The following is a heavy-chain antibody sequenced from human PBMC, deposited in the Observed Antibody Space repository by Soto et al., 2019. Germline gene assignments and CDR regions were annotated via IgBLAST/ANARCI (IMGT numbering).Heavy chain of an antibody. CDR3: ARSYDVVGAFDI. Sequence: GGSLRLSCAASEFTFRDYGMHWVRQAPGKGLEWVAVIWYDGIDKYYADSVKGRFTISRDNSKNSLYLQMNSLRDEDTAVYYCARSYDVVGAFDIWGQGTMVTVSS. CDR1: EFTFRDYG. D-gene: IGHD1-26*01. J-gene: IGHJ3*02. CDR2: IWYDGIDK. V-gene: IGHV3-33*08.